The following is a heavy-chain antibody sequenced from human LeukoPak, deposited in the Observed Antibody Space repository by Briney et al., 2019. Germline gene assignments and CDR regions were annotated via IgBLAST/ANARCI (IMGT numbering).Heavy chain of an antibody. CDR2: IRYDGSNK. CDR1: GFTFSSYG. V-gene: IGHV3-30*02. CDR3: ARGSIAATGRLDY. J-gene: IGHJ4*02. D-gene: IGHD2-15*01. Sequence: GGSLRLSCAASGFTFSSYGMHWVRQAPGKGLEWVAFIRYDGSNKYYADSVKGRFTISRDNSKNTLYLQMNSLRAEDTAVYYCARGSIAATGRLDYWGQGTLVTVSS.